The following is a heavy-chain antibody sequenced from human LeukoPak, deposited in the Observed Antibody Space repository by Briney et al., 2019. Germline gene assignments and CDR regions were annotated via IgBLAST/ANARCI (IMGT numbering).Heavy chain of an antibody. CDR2: INPNSGGT. CDR1: GDTFTSYY. D-gene: IGHD1-7*01. CDR3: ATDRTGTTSLDY. Sequence: VASVKVSCKASGDTFTSYYMHWVRQAPGQRLEWMGWINPNSGGTNYAQKFQGRVTMTEDTSTDTAYMELSSLRSEDTAVYYCATDRTGTTSLDYWGQGTLVTVSS. V-gene: IGHV1-2*02. J-gene: IGHJ4*02.